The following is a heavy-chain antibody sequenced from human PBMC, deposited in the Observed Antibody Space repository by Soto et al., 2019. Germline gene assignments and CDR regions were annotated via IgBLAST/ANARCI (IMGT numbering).Heavy chain of an antibody. Sequence: QVQLVQSGAELMKPGSSVKVSCRASGDTFSSYTVNWVRQAPGRGLEWMGRSIPVLGTTDYAQKFKGRVTITADKSSNTVYMELSSLRSEDTAVYYCARRRYCGYDCYHKHYYGMDVWGQGTTVTVAS. J-gene: IGHJ6*02. CDR1: GDTFSSYT. V-gene: IGHV1-69*08. CDR3: ARRRYCGYDCYHKHYYGMDV. CDR2: SIPVLGTT. D-gene: IGHD2-21*02.